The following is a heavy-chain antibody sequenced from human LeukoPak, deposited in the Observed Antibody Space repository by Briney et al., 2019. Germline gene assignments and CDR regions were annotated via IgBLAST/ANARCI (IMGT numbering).Heavy chain of an antibody. CDR2: IYSSGST. Sequence: SETLSLTCTVSGGSISGHYWTWIRQPAGRGLEWIGRIYSSGSTYYNPSLMSRVTISLDTSNNQFSLRVTSVTAADTAVYYCARGKEMTAVAGYYSFDYWGQGTLVYVSS. CDR3: ARGKEMTAVAGYYSFDY. J-gene: IGHJ4*02. CDR1: GGSISGHY. D-gene: IGHD6-19*01. V-gene: IGHV4-4*07.